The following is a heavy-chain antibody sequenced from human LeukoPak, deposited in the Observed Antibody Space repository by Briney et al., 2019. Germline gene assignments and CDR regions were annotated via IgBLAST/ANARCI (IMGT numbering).Heavy chain of an antibody. Sequence: ASVKVSCKASGYTFTGYYMHWVRQAPGQGLEWMGWINPNSGATNYAQKFQGRVTMTRDTSISTASMELSSLKPDATAVYYCARVACGGSCYSSPFDYWGQGTLVTVSS. V-gene: IGHV1-2*02. CDR1: GYTFTGYY. CDR2: INPNSGAT. D-gene: IGHD2-15*01. J-gene: IGHJ4*02. CDR3: ARVACGGSCYSSPFDY.